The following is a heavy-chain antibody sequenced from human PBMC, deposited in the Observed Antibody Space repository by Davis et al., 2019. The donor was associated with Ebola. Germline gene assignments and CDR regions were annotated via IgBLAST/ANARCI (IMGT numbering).Heavy chain of an antibody. D-gene: IGHD6-13*01. CDR2: INHSGST. Sequence: GSLRLSCAVYGGSFSGYYWSWIRQPPGKGLEWIGEINHSGSTNYNPSLKSRVTISVDTSKNQFSLKPSSVTAADTAVYYCARGRGSSWSRAGRFDYWGQGTLVTVSS. J-gene: IGHJ4*02. CDR3: ARGRGSSWSRAGRFDY. CDR1: GGSFSGYY. V-gene: IGHV4-34*01.